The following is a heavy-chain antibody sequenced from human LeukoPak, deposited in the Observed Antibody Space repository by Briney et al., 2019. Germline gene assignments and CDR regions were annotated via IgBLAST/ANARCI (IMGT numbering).Heavy chain of an antibody. Sequence: SQTLSLTCAISGDSVSANNAAWVWIRQSPSRGLEWLGRTYYRTKWYSDYAVSVRSRLIINPDTSKNPFSLQLSSVTPDDTAVYYCVRYTGWFYFDYWGQGSLVTVSS. J-gene: IGHJ4*02. D-gene: IGHD6-19*01. CDR3: VRYTGWFYFDY. V-gene: IGHV6-1*01. CDR1: GDSVSANNAA. CDR2: TYYRTKWYS.